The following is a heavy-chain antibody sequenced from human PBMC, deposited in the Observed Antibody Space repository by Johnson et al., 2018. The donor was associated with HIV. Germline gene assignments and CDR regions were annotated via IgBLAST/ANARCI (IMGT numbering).Heavy chain of an antibody. J-gene: IGHJ3*02. CDR1: GFTFSSYA. Sequence: QVQLVESGGGLVQPGGSLRLSCAASGFTFSSYAMHWVRQAPGKGLEWVAVISYDGSNKYYADSVKGRFTISRDISRNTLYLQMNSLRAEDTAVYYCARVRGVVGATHAIDIWGQGTMVTVSS. CDR2: ISYDGSNK. D-gene: IGHD1-26*01. CDR3: ARVRGVVGATHAIDI. V-gene: IGHV3-30*04.